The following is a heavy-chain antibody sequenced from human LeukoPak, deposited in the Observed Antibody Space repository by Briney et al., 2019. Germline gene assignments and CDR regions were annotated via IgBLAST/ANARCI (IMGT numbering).Heavy chain of an antibody. CDR1: GFTFSSYW. CDR2: IKQDGSEK. Sequence: GGSLRLFCAASGFTFSSYWMSWVRQAPGKGLEWVANIKQDGSEKYYVDSVKGRFTISRDNAKNSLYLQMNSLRAEDTAVYYCARDKYSGSYRGPLWGQGTLVTVSS. D-gene: IGHD1-26*01. V-gene: IGHV3-7*01. CDR3: ARDKYSGSYRGPL. J-gene: IGHJ4*02.